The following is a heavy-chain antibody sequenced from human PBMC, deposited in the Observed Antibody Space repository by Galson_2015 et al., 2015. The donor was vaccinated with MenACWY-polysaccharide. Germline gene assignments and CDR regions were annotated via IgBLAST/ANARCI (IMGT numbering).Heavy chain of an antibody. CDR2: ISNDGSNK. D-gene: IGHD3-10*01. J-gene: IGHJ4*02. CDR3: ARGGSTYYYGSGTYYKFDS. Sequence: SLRLSCAASGFTFSTFTMHWVRQAPGKGLEWEAVISNDGSNKYYADSVKGRFTISRDNSKNTLYLQMNSLRAEDTAVYYCARGGSTYYYGSGTYYKFDSWGQGTLVTASS. CDR1: GFTFSTFT. V-gene: IGHV3-30-3*01.